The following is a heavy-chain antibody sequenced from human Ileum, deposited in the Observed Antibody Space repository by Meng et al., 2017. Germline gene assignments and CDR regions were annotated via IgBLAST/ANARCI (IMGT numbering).Heavy chain of an antibody. V-gene: IGHV4-34*01. CDR2: IDHSGGT. J-gene: IGHJ5*02. CDR1: GGSLSGYY. CDR3: ARRVGATPYAYNWLDP. Sequence: QALLTRWGAGLLKPYDTLPLMCGVYGGSLSGYYCGWIRQPPGNGLEWNGEIDHSGGTNYNPTLKNRVTISVDTSNNRFSLKLSSVKAADTALYFCARRVGATPYAYNWLDPWGQGTLVTVSS. D-gene: IGHD1-26*01.